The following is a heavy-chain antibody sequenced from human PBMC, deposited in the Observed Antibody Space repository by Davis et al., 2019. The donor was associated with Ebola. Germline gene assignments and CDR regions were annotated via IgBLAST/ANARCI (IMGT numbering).Heavy chain of an antibody. CDR1: GYSFSDYY. V-gene: IGHV1-69-2*01. D-gene: IGHD3-9*01. CDR2: VDPKGGKT. CDR3: ATLDILTAYIPYTMDV. Sequence: AASVKVSCKGSGYSFSDYYMHWIQGAPGKGLEWVGLVDPKGGKTVYAEKFQDRVTITADKSTDTVYMELSSLKYEDTAVYYCATLDILTAYIPYTMDVWGQGTTVIVS. J-gene: IGHJ6*02.